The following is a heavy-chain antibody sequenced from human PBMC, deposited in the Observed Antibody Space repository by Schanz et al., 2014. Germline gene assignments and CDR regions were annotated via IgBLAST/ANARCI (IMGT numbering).Heavy chain of an antibody. CDR3: ASDYNYFETEAP. V-gene: IGHV3-21*06. Sequence: EVQLLESGGTVVQPGGSLRVSCAASGFVFGTFAMYWVRQAPGKGLEWVSSISSSGSSIYYADSVKGRFTISRDNANNSLFLRMNSLRAEDTAVYYCASDYNYFETEAPWGQGTLVTVSS. CDR2: ISSSGSSI. D-gene: IGHD3-16*01. J-gene: IGHJ5*02. CDR1: GFVFGTFA.